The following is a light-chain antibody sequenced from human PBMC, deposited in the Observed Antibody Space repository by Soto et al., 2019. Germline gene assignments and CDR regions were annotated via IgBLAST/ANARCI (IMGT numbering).Light chain of an antibody. J-gene: IGKJ1*01. V-gene: IGKV3-20*01. CDR1: QSVRSN. CDR2: GIS. Sequence: IVMTQSPATLSVSPGEGASLSCRASQSVRSNLAWYQQKPGQAPRLLIYGISSRATGIPDRFRGSGSGTDFTLTISRLEPEDFAVYYCQQYGSSPRKFGQGTNVDIK. CDR3: QQYGSSPRK.